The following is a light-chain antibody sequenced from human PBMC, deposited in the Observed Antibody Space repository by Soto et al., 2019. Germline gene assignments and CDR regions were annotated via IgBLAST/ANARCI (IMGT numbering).Light chain of an antibody. V-gene: IGKV1-9*01. Sequence: IQLTQSPSFLSASVGDRVTITCRASQGISSFLAWYQQKPGKAPKVLIYEATTLQSGVPSRFSGSGSGTEFTLPISSLQPEDFATYFCQQLNSYPLTFGQGTKLEIK. CDR1: QGISSF. J-gene: IGKJ2*01. CDR3: QQLNSYPLT. CDR2: EAT.